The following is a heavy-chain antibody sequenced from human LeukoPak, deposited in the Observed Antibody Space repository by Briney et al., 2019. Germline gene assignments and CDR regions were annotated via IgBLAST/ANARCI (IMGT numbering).Heavy chain of an antibody. Sequence: SETLSLTCSVSGDSLTSGRHYWSWIRQPAGKGREWLGRIFTSGITTYSTALKSRVTISLDTSENQVSLRLTSVTAADTAVYYCARQQGVQYLNFDYWGQGALVTVSS. V-gene: IGHV4-61*02. J-gene: IGHJ4*02. CDR3: ARQQGVQYLNFDY. D-gene: IGHD3-10*01. CDR1: GDSLTSGRHY. CDR2: IFTSGIT.